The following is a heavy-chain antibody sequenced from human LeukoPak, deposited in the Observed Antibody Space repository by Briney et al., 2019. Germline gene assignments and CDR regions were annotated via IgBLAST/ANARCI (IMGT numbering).Heavy chain of an antibody. CDR3: ARVWVEYYYDSSGYSRPKVSAFDI. Sequence: ASVKVSCKASGYTFTSYGISWVRQAPGQGLEWMGWISAYNGNTNYAQKLQGRVTMTTDTPTSTAYMELRSLRSDDTAVYYCARVWVEYYYDSSGYSRPKVSAFDIWGQGTMVTVSS. D-gene: IGHD3-22*01. CDR2: ISAYNGNT. CDR1: GYTFTSYG. V-gene: IGHV1-18*01. J-gene: IGHJ3*02.